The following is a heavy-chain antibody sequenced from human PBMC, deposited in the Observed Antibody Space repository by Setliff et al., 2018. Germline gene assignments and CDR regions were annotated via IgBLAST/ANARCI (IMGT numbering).Heavy chain of an antibody. CDR3: ARDSVTLGQLERRGGWHYYGMDV. J-gene: IGHJ6*02. V-gene: IGHV1-69*06. D-gene: IGHD1-1*01. CDR1: GGTCSGYA. CDR2: ITPIFETA. Sequence: GASVKVSCKASGGTCSGYAFSWVRQAPGQGLEWIGGITPIFETAHYAEKFRDRVTITADKSTTTVHMELSSLTSEDTAVYFCARDSVTLGQLERRGGWHYYGMDVWGQGTTVTVSS.